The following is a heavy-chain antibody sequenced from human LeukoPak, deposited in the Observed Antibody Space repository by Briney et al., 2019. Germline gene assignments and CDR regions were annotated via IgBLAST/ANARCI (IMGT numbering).Heavy chain of an antibody. CDR1: GGSISSSSYY. CDR2: IYYSGST. J-gene: IGHJ5*02. D-gene: IGHD2-15*01. CDR3: AGRLLLGFFSWFDP. Sequence: SETLSLTCTASGGSISSSSYYWGWIRQPPGKGLEWIGSIYYSGSTYYNPSLKSRVTISVDTSKNQFSLKLSSVTAADTAVYYLAGRLLLGFFSWFDPWGQGTLVPVSP. V-gene: IGHV4-39*01.